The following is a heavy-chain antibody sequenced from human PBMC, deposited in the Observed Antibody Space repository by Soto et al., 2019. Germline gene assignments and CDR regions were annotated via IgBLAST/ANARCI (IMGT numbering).Heavy chain of an antibody. J-gene: IGHJ4*02. V-gene: IGHV3-33*01. D-gene: IGHD2-2*02. CDR3: AREGDIVVVPAPIPYLDY. CDR1: GFTFSSYG. Sequence: GGSLRLSCASSGFTFSSYGMHWARQAPGKGLEWVAVIWYDGSNKYYADSVKGRFTISRDNSKNTLYLQMNSLRAEDTAVYYCAREGDIVVVPAPIPYLDYWGQGTLVTVSS. CDR2: IWYDGSNK.